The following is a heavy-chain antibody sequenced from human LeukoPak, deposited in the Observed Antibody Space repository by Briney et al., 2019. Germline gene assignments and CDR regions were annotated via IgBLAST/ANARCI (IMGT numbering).Heavy chain of an antibody. CDR3: ARGVTAGWFDP. D-gene: IGHD3-10*01. V-gene: IGHV4-59*01. CDR1: GGSISSYY. J-gene: IGHJ5*02. Sequence: PSETLSLTCTVSGGSISSYYWSWIGQPPGKGLEWIGYIYYSGSTNYNPSLKSRVTISVDTSKNQFSLKLSSVTAADTAVYYCARGVTAGWFDPWGQGTLVTVSS. CDR2: IYYSGST.